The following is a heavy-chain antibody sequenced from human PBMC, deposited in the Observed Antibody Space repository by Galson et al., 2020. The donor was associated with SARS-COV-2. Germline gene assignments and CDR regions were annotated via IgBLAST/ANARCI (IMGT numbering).Heavy chain of an antibody. CDR2: ISPSGGT. CDR3: ARLHYGEYAPEAFDI. J-gene: IGHJ3*02. V-gene: IGHV4-30-2*01. Sequence: SQTLSLTCAVSGTSIRRGSYSWNWIRQPPGKGLEWIGYISPSGGTYYNPSLKSRVTISGDRSKNQFSLRLSSVTAADTAVYYCARLHYGEYAPEAFDIWGPGTRVTVAS. D-gene: IGHD4-17*01. CDR1: GTSIRRGSYS.